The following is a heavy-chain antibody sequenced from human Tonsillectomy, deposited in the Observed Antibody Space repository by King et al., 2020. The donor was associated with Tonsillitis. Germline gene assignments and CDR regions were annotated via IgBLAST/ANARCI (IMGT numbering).Heavy chain of an antibody. J-gene: IGHJ4*02. V-gene: IGHV4-34*01. Sequence: VQLQQWGAGLLKPSETLSLTCAVYGGSFSDYNWSWIRQTPGKGLEWIGEVNHSGNTNYNPSLKSRVTISVDTSKNQFSLKLSSVTAADTAVYYCARGPSPIFGVLITPPTYFDFWGQGTLVTVSS. CDR2: VNHSGNT. CDR3: ARGPSPIFGVLITPPTYFDF. CDR1: GGSFSDYN. D-gene: IGHD3-3*01.